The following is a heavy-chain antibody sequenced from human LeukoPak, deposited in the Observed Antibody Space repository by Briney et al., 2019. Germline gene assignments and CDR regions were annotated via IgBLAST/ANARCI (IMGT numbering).Heavy chain of an antibody. CDR3: ARVGSSSSFGY. D-gene: IGHD6-6*01. V-gene: IGHV4-39*07. CDR1: GGSISSSSYY. J-gene: IGHJ4*02. Sequence: PSETLSLTCTVSGGSISSSSYYWGWIRQPPGKGLEWIGSIYYSGSTYYNPSLKSRVTISVDTSKNQFSLKLSSVTPADTAVYYCARVGSSSSFGYWGQGTLVTVSS. CDR2: IYYSGST.